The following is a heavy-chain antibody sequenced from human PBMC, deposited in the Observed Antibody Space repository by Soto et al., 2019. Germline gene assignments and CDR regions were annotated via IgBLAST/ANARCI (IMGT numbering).Heavy chain of an antibody. CDR1: GYNFTSYD. Sequence: QVQLVQSGAEVKKPGASVKVSCKASGYNFTSYDINWVRQATGQGLEWMGWMNPNSGNTGYAQKFQGRVTMTRNTSRSTAYMELSSLRSEDTAVYYCARGPGSWYYYYMDVWGKGTTVTVSS. D-gene: IGHD6-13*01. J-gene: IGHJ6*03. CDR2: MNPNSGNT. V-gene: IGHV1-8*01. CDR3: ARGPGSWYYYYMDV.